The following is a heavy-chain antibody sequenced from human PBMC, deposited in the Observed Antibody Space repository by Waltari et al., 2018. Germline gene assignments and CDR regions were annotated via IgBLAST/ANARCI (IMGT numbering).Heavy chain of an antibody. CDR3: ARGIMITFGGVIARTYYYYGMDV. CDR2: IYSGGST. CDR1: GFTVSSNY. D-gene: IGHD3-16*02. V-gene: IGHV3-53*01. J-gene: IGHJ6*02. Sequence: EVQLVESGGGLIQPGGSLRLSCAASGFTVSSNYMSWVRQAPGKGLEWVSVIYSGGSTDDADSVKGRFTISRDNSKNTLYLQMNSLRAEDTAVYYCARGIMITFGGVIARTYYYYGMDVWGQGTTVTVSS.